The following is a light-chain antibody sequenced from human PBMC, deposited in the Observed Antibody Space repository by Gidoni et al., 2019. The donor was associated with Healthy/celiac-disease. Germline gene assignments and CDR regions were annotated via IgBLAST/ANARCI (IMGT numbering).Light chain of an antibody. Sequence: VMTQSPLSLPVTPGEPASSYCSASQSTMHSNGYNYLDWYLQKPGQSPPLLIYVGSNRASGVPDRLSGSGSGTDFTLKISRVEAEDVGVYYCMQALQTPPWTFGQGTKVEIK. CDR2: VGS. CDR3: MQALQTPPWT. V-gene: IGKV2-28*01. J-gene: IGKJ1*01. CDR1: QSTMHSNGYNY.